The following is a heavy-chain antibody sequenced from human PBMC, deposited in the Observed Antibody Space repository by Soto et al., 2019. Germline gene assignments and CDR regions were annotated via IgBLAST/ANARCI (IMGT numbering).Heavy chain of an antibody. CDR2: ISGSGEST. Sequence: PGGSLRLSCAASGFTFSSYAMSWVRQAPGKGLEWVSGISGSGESTYYADSVKGRFAISRDSSKNTLYLQMNSLRAEDTAVYYCAKALHRVGATTFDYWGQGTLVTVSS. CDR1: GFTFSSYA. CDR3: AKALHRVGATTFDY. V-gene: IGHV3-23*01. D-gene: IGHD1-26*01. J-gene: IGHJ4*02.